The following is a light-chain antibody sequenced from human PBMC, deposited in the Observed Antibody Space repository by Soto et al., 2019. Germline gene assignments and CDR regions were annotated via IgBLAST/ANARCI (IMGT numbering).Light chain of an antibody. V-gene: IGKV3-20*01. Sequence: VLTQSPGTLSLSPGERATISCRASQTISSSYLAWYQHKPGQAPRLLIYGASSRATGIPHRFSGSGSGTDFTLTISRLEPEDCGVYYCQQYGGSPPYTLGQGTRLEI. CDR1: QTISSSY. J-gene: IGKJ2*01. CDR3: QQYGGSPPYT. CDR2: GAS.